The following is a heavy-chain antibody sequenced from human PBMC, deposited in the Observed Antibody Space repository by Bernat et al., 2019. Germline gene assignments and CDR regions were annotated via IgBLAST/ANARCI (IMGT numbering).Heavy chain of an antibody. CDR2: ISYDGSNK. V-gene: IGHV3-30-3*01. J-gene: IGHJ4*02. D-gene: IGHD3-10*02. CDR3: ARAPRYYYFGAD. CDR1: GFTFSSYA. Sequence: QVQLVESGGGVVQPGRSLRLSCAASGFTFSSYAMHWVRQAPGKGLEWVAVISYDGSNKYYADSVKGRFTISRDNSKNTLYLQMNSLRAEDTAVYYCARAPRYYYFGADWGQGTLVTVSS.